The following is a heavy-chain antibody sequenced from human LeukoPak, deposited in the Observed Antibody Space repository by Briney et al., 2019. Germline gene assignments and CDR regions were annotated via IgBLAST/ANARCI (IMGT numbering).Heavy chain of an antibody. J-gene: IGHJ4*02. CDR1: GYTFTSYY. Sequence: ASVKVSCKASGYTFTSYYMHWVRQAPGQGLEWMGIINPSGGSTSYAQKFQGRVTMTRDTSTSTVYMELSSLRSGDTAVYYCAGGTTVTTSLGYWGQGTLVTVSS. V-gene: IGHV1-46*01. CDR3: AGGTTVTTSLGY. CDR2: INPSGGST. D-gene: IGHD4-17*01.